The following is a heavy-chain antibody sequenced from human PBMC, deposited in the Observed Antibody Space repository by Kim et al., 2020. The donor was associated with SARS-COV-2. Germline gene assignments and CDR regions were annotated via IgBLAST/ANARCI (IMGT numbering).Heavy chain of an antibody. Sequence: LKSRVNISADTSKNQFSLKLSSVTAADTAVYYCARHLNGDYWYYYYGMDVWGQGTTVTVSS. J-gene: IGHJ6*02. D-gene: IGHD4-17*01. CDR3: ARHLNGDYWYYYYGMDV. V-gene: IGHV4-59*08.